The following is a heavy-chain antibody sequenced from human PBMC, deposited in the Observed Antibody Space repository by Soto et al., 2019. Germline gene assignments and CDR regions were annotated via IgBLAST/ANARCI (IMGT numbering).Heavy chain of an antibody. CDR2: IWYDGSNK. J-gene: IGHJ4*02. CDR1: GFTFSSYG. CDR3: ARDQGRGYNYGFDY. D-gene: IGHD5-18*01. Sequence: QVQLVESGGGVVRPGRSLRLSCAASGFTFSSYGMHWVRQAPGKGLQWVAVIWYDGSNKYYADSVKGRFTISRDNSKNTLYLQMKSLRAEDTAVYYCARDQGRGYNYGFDYWGQGTLVTVSS. V-gene: IGHV3-33*01.